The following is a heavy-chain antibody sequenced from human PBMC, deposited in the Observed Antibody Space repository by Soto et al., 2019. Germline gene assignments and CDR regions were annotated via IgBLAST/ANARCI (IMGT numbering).Heavy chain of an antibody. CDR1: GLTISGKKY. CDR3: AIWHEREHVFDV. CDR2: LYDVDGS. D-gene: IGHD1-1*01. V-gene: IGHV3-53*01. Sequence: DVQLVESGGGLIQPGESLRLSCAAFGLTISGKKYVAWVRQAPGKGLEWVSALYDVDGSFYADSVTGRFTTSSDSSKTTVYLKRKARRPDDPAAYYGAIWHEREHVFDVWGKGTTVTIPS. J-gene: IGHJ3*01.